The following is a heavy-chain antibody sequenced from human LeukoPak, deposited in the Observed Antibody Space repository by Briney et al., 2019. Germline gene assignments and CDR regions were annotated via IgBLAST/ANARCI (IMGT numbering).Heavy chain of an antibody. Sequence: GGSLRLSCAASGFTFSSYAMHWVRQAPGKGLEWVAVISYDGSDKYYADSVKGRFTISRDNSKNTLYLQMNSLRAEDTALYYCVKPKEMVVITSYYFDYWGQGTLVTVSS. D-gene: IGHD3-22*01. CDR1: GFTFSSYA. V-gene: IGHV3-30*04. J-gene: IGHJ4*02. CDR3: VKPKEMVVITSYYFDY. CDR2: ISYDGSDK.